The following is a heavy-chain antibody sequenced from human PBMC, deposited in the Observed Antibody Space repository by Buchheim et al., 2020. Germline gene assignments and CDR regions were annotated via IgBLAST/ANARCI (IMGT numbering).Heavy chain of an antibody. CDR1: GFTFSSYG. Sequence: QVQLVESGGGVVQPGRSLRLSCAASGFTFSSYGMHWVRQAPGKGLEWVAVISYDGSNKYYADSVKGRFTISRDNSKNTLYLQMNSLRAEDTAVYYCAKDHAAAIMVRGVARDTLFDYWGQGTL. CDR3: AKDHAAAIMVRGVARDTLFDY. V-gene: IGHV3-30*18. CDR2: ISYDGSNK. J-gene: IGHJ4*02. D-gene: IGHD3-10*01.